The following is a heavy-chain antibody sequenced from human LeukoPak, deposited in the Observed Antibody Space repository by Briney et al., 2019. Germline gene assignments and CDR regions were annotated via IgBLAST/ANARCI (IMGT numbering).Heavy chain of an antibody. D-gene: IGHD2-21*02. V-gene: IGHV3-30*14. CDR1: GFTFSSYA. J-gene: IGHJ4*02. CDR2: ISYDGSNK. Sequence: GGSLRLSCAASGFTFSSYAMHWVRQAPGKGLEWVAVISYDGSNKYYADSVKGRFTISRDSSKNTVDLQMNNLRVEDTAVYFCARDRLLYLDYWGQGTLVAVS. CDR3: ARDRLLYLDY.